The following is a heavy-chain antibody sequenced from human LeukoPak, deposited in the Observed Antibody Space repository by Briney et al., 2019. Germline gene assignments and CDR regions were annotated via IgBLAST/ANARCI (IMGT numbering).Heavy chain of an antibody. V-gene: IGHV4-31*03. D-gene: IGHD3-3*01. J-gene: IGHJ5*02. CDR1: GGSISSGGYY. CDR2: IYYSGST. Sequence: SETLSLTCTVSGGSISSGGYYWSWIRQHPGKGLEWIGYIYYSGSTYYNPSLKSRVTISVDTSKNRFSLKLSSVTAADTAVYYCARGPNDFLTIFGVVSSNWFDPWGQGTLVTVSS. CDR3: ARGPNDFLTIFGVVSSNWFDP.